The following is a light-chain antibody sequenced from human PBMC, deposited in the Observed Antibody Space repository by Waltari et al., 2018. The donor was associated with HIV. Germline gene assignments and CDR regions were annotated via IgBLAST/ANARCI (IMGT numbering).Light chain of an antibody. CDR3: AAWDVSLSGFWV. J-gene: IGLJ3*02. Sequence: SVLTQPPPASGTPGQAVAVPYSGSNSHIRTHYVHRYQQPPGTAPRLRITRNIQRPPGVPDRFSGSKSGTSASLAISGLRSEDEADYYCAAWDVSLSGFWVFGGGTKLTVL. CDR2: RNI. V-gene: IGLV1-47*01. CDR1: NSHIRTHY.